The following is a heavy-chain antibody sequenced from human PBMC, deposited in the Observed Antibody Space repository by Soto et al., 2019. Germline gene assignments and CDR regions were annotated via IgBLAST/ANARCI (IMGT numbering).Heavy chain of an antibody. CDR3: AKVEYCSGGSCYSIDY. CDR1: GFTFSSYP. J-gene: IGHJ4*02. Sequence: EVQLLDSGGGLVQVGGSLRISCAASGFTFSSYPMTWFRQAPGKGLEWVSSISGSGGRTYYADSVKGRFTISRDNSQKTLYLQMNSLRDEDTAVYYCAKVEYCSGGSCYSIDYWGQGTLVTVSS. CDR2: ISGSGGRT. D-gene: IGHD2-15*01. V-gene: IGHV3-23*01.